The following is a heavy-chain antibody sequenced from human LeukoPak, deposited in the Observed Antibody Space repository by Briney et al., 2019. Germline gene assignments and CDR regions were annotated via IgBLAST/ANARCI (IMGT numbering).Heavy chain of an antibody. J-gene: IGHJ4*02. V-gene: IGHV3-48*01. Sequence: GGSLRLSYAASGFTFTSYTMNWVRQAPGKGLEWVSYITSSSSTIYYADSVKGRFTMSRDNAENSLYLQMNSLRAEDTAVYYCARNFDSWGQGTLVTVSS. D-gene: IGHD2/OR15-2a*01. CDR3: ARNFDS. CDR1: GFTFTSYT. CDR2: ITSSSSTI.